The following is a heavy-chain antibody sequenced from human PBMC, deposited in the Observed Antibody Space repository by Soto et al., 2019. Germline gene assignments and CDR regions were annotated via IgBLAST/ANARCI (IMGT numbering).Heavy chain of an antibody. CDR2: INPSSGRT. CDR1: GYTFTSYS. J-gene: IGHJ6*02. D-gene: IGHD2-15*01. CDR3: ARDHNFGFILYAMDV. V-gene: IGHV1-46*01. Sequence: ASVKVSIKASGYTFTSYSMHWVRQAPGQVLEWMGIINPSSGRTSYAENFQGRVTMTSDTSTSIVYMEMSRLKSEDTAVYYCARDHNFGFILYAMDVWGQGTTVTVSS.